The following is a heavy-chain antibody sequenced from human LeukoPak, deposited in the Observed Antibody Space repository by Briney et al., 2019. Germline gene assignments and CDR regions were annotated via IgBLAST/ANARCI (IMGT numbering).Heavy chain of an antibody. CDR3: AREQYDILTGYYLDY. V-gene: IGHV4-39*07. J-gene: IGHJ4*02. CDR2: IYYSGST. CDR1: GGSISSSSYY. D-gene: IGHD3-9*01. Sequence: SETLSLTCTVSGGSISSSSYYWGWIRQPPGKGLEWIGSIYYSGSTYYNPSLKSRVTISVDTSKNQFSLKLSSVTAADTAVYYCAREQYDILTGYYLDYWGQGTLVTVSS.